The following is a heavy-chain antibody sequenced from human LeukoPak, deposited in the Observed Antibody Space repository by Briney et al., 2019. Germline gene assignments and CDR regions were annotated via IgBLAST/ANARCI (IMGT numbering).Heavy chain of an antibody. D-gene: IGHD2-2*01. V-gene: IGHV4-39*02. CDR1: GFTFSSYSMN. J-gene: IGHJ5*02. Sequence: GSLRLSCAASGFTFSSYSMNWVRQPPGKGLEWIGSIYYSGSTYYNPSLTSRGTISVDTSKNPFSLKLSSVTATDTAVYYCAREKMIVVVPAARGWFDPWGQGTLVTVSS. CDR2: IYYSGST. CDR3: AREKMIVVVPAARGWFDP.